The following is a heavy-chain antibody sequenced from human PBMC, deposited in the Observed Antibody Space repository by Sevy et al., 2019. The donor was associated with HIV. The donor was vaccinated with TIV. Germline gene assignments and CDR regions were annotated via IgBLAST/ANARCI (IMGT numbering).Heavy chain of an antibody. CDR1: GYTFTSYG. CDR2: ISAYNGNT. J-gene: IGHJ1*01. CDR3: ASCYYYDSSGYPEWEYFQH. V-gene: IGHV1-18*01. D-gene: IGHD3-22*01. Sequence: ASVKVSCKASGYTFTSYGISWVRQARGQGLEWMGWISAYNGNTNYAQKLQGRVTMTTDTSTSTAYMELRSLRSDDTAVYYCASCYYYDSSGYPEWEYFQHWGQGTLVTVSS.